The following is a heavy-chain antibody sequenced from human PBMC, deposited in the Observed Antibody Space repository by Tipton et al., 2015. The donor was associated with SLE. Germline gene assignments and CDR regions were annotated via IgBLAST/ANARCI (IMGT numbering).Heavy chain of an antibody. J-gene: IGHJ4*02. CDR1: GFSFSNYW. CDR3: AKASGGVYGTEYFDY. CDR2: IDSDGGTT. V-gene: IGHV3-74*01. D-gene: IGHD5/OR15-5a*01. Sequence: SLRLSCAASGFSFSNYWIHWVRQVPGKGLVWVSHIDSDGGTTSYADSVKGRFTISRDNAKNILYLQMNSLRPQDTAVYYCAKASGGVYGTEYFDYWGQGTLVTVSS.